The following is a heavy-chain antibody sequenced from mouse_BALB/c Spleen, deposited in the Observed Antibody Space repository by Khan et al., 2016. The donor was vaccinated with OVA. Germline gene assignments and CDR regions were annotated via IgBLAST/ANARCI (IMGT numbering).Heavy chain of an antibody. CDR2: IWAGGST. CDR1: GYSLTRYG. CDR3: ARYKYVARY. D-gene: IGHD2-14*01. V-gene: IGHV2-9*02. Sequence: VELVESGPGLVAPSQSLSITCTVSGYSLTRYGVHWVRQPPGKGLEWLGLIWAGGSTNYYCAPMSRLSISIDNSKSLVFLIMNNQLTDDTAVYYCARYKYVARYWGQGTTLTVAS. J-gene: IGHJ2*01.